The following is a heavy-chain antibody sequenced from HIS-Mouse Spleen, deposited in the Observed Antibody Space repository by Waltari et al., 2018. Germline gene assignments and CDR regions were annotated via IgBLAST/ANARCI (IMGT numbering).Heavy chain of an antibody. Sequence: QLQLQESGPGLVQPSDTLSLTCTVSGGSISSSTYYWGWIRQPPGKGLEWIGSTYYSGRTYYNPSLKSRVTISVDTSKNQFSLKLSSVTAADTAVYYCAREIPYSSSWYDWYFDLWGRGTLVTVSS. J-gene: IGHJ2*01. D-gene: IGHD6-13*01. CDR2: TYYSGRT. CDR3: AREIPYSSSWYDWYFDL. V-gene: IGHV4-39*07. CDR1: GGSISSSTYY.